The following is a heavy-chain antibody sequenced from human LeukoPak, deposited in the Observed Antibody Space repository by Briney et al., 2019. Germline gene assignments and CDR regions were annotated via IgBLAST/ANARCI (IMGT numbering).Heavy chain of an antibody. V-gene: IGHV3-23*01. CDR1: GFTFSSYA. CDR2: ISGSGGNT. D-gene: IGHD2/OR15-2a*01. CDR3: AKDALISYRGAWSQSDY. J-gene: IGHJ4*02. Sequence: GGSLRLSCAASGFTFSSYAMSWVRQAPGKGLEWVSGISGSGGNTYYVDSVKGRFTISRDNSRNTLYLQMNNLRAEDTAIYYCAKDALISYRGAWSQSDYWGQGTLVTVSS.